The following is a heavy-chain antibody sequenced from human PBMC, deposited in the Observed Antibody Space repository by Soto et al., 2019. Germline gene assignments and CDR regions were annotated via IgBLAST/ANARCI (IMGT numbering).Heavy chain of an antibody. CDR1: GGTFSNHA. V-gene: IGHV1-69*13. J-gene: IGHJ6*02. D-gene: IGHD2-21*02. CDR2: IIPMFPTA. CDR3: ARDDATYCGGDCYRYFYYGMDV. Sequence: SVKVSCKASGGTFSNHAISWVRQAPGQGLERVGGIIPMFPTADYAQRFQGRVTITADDSTTTVYMELSGLRSEDTAMYYCARDDATYCGGDCYRYFYYGMDVWGQGTTVTVSS.